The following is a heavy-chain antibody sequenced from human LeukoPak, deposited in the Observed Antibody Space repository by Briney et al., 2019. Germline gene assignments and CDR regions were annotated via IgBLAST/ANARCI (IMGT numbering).Heavy chain of an antibody. CDR2: MYYSGGT. CDR3: AGTGLFFDY. D-gene: IGHD7-27*01. J-gene: IGHJ4*02. CDR1: GASISGYY. Sequence: NPSETLSLTCRVSGASISGYYWIWIRQPPGKGLEWIGHMYYSGGTTYNPSLKSRVSISLDTSKKHFSLKLSSVTAADTAVYYCAGTGLFFDYWSQGTLVTVSS. V-gene: IGHV4-59*01.